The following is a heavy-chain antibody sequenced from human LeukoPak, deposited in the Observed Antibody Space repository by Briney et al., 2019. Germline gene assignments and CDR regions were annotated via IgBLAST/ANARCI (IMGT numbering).Heavy chain of an antibody. CDR2: INHSGST. D-gene: IGHD6-13*01. CDR3: ARGDSSSWYYFDY. CDR1: GGSFSGYY. J-gene: IGHJ4*02. Sequence: KPSETLSLTCAVYGGSFSGYYWSWIRQPPGKGLEWIGEINHSGSTNYNPSLKSRVTISVDTSKNQFSLKLSSVTAADTAVYYCARGDSSSWYYFDYWGQGTLVTVSS. V-gene: IGHV4-34*01.